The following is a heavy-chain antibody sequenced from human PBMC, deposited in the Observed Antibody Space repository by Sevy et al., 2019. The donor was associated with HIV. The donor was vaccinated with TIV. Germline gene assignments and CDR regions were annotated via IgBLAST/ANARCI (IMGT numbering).Heavy chain of an antibody. CDR1: GYTFTSYG. Sequence: ASVKVSCKASGYTFTSYGISWVRQAPGQGLEWMGWISAYNGNTNYAQKLQGRVTMTTDTSTSTAYMELRSLRSDDTAVYYCAGQIGYCSGASRYSLYGMDVWGQGTTVTVSS. V-gene: IGHV1-18*01. D-gene: IGHD2-15*01. CDR2: ISAYNGNT. CDR3: AGQIGYCSGASRYSLYGMDV. J-gene: IGHJ6*02.